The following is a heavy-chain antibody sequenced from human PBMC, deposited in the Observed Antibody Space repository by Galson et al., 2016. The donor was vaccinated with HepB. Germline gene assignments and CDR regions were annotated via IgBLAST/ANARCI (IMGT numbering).Heavy chain of an antibody. CDR3: ARALLDTHRNDYYCYGMDV. CDR1: GYTFSSYG. Sequence: SVKVSCKASGYTFSSYGISWVRQAPGQGLEWMGWISVYNGNINYAQKVQGRVTMTADTSTSTAYMELRSLRSDDTAVYFCARALLDTHRNDYYCYGMDVWGQGSTVTVSS. V-gene: IGHV1-18*01. CDR2: ISVYNGNI. J-gene: IGHJ6*02. D-gene: IGHD5-18*01.